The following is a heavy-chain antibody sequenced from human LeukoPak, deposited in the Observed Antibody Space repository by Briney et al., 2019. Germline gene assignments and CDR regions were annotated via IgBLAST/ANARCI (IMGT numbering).Heavy chain of an antibody. CDR1: GYTFTGYY. CDR2: INPNSGGT. D-gene: IGHD3-22*01. V-gene: IGHV1-2*06. CDR3: ARDMAYYYDSSGYYELDY. Sequence: GASVKVSCKASGYTFTGYYMHWVRQAPGQGLVWMGRINPNSGGTNYAHKFQGRVTMTRDTSISTAYMELSRLRSDDTAVYYCARDMAYYYDSSGYYELDYWGQGTLVTVSS. J-gene: IGHJ4*02.